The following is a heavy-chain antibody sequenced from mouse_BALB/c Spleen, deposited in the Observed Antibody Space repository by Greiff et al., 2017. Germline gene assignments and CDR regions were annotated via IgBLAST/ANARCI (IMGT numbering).Heavy chain of an antibody. Sequence: VQLQQSGPELVKPGASVKMSCKASGYTFTSYVMHWVKQKPGQGLEWIGYINPYNDGTKYNEKFKGKATLTSDKSSSTAYMELSSLTSEDSAVYYCACPNYYGSSSFAYWGQGTLVTVSA. D-gene: IGHD1-1*01. V-gene: IGHV1-14*01. CDR3: ACPNYYGSSSFAY. J-gene: IGHJ3*01. CDR1: GYTFTSYV. CDR2: INPYNDGT.